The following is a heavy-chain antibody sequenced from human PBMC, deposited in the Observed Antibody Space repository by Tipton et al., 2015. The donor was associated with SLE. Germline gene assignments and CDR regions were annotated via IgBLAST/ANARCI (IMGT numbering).Heavy chain of an antibody. CDR1: RFTFSSYE. V-gene: IGHV3-48*03. CDR3: ARGGSGGDLV. Sequence: AVSRFTFSSYEMIWVRQAPGKGPEWVSYISSSGSTISYADSVKGRFTISRDNAKKALYLQMNSLRDEDTAVYYCARGGSGGDLVWGQGTLVTVSS. CDR2: ISSSGSTI. D-gene: IGHD2-21*01. J-gene: IGHJ4*02.